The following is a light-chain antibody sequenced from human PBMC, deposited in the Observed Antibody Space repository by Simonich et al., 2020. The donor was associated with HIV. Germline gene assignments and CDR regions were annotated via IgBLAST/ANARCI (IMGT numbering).Light chain of an antibody. CDR3: QQYNYWPRT. CDR2: DAS. V-gene: IGKV3-15*01. J-gene: IGKJ2*01. CDR1: QSVSRN. Sequence: EIVMTQSPATLSVSPGERATLSCRASQSVSRNLAWYQQKPGQAPRLRIYDASTRATGIPARFSGSGSGTEFTLTISSMQSEDFAVYYCQQYNYWPRTFGQGTKLEIK.